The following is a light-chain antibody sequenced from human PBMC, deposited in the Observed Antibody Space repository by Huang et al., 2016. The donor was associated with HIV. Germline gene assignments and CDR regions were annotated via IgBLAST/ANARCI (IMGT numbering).Light chain of an antibody. CDR3: QQRSNWLFT. V-gene: IGKV3-11*01. J-gene: IGKJ3*01. CDR2: EAS. Sequence: IVLTQSPATLSLSPGERATLSCRASQSVSSYLAWYQQKPGQAPRLLIYEASNRATGIPARFSGSGSGTDFTLTISSLEPEDFAVYYCQQRSNWLFTFGPGTKVDIK. CDR1: QSVSSY.